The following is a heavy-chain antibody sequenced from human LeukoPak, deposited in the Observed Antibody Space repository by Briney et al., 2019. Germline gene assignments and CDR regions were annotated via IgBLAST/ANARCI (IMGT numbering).Heavy chain of an antibody. Sequence: HPGGSLRLSCAASGFTFSSYWMNWVRQAPGKGLEWVSYISSSGSTIYYADSVKGRFTISRDNAKNSLYLQMNSLRAEDTAVYYCAELGITMIGGVWGKGTTVTISS. V-gene: IGHV3-48*04. CDR2: ISSSGSTI. D-gene: IGHD3-10*02. CDR3: AELGITMIGGV. CDR1: GFTFSSYW. J-gene: IGHJ6*04.